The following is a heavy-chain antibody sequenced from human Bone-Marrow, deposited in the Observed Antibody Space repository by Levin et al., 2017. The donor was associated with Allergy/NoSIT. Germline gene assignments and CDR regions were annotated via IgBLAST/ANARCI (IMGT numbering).Heavy chain of an antibody. V-gene: IGHV1-69*06. CDR3: ARLYYDYIWGSYPGNDAFDI. J-gene: IGHJ3*02. CDR2: IIPIFGTA. CDR1: GGTFSSYA. Sequence: GASVKVSCKASGGTFSSYAISWVRQAPGQGLEWMGGIIPIFGTANYAQKFQGRVTITADKSTSTAYMELSSLRSEDTAVYYCARLYYDYIWGSYPGNDAFDIWGQGTMVTVSS. D-gene: IGHD3-16*02.